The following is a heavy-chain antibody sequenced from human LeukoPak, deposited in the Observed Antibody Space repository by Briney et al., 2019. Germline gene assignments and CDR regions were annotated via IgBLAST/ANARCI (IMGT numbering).Heavy chain of an antibody. V-gene: IGHV4-59*12. Sequence: PSEPLSLTCTLSGGSISSYYWSGIRRPPGKGREGIRYISYSGSTNYNAPLKSRVTISVDKSKNQFSLKLSCVTAADTAVYYCAELGITIIGGVWGKGTTVTISS. CDR1: GGSISSYY. CDR3: AELGITIIGGV. D-gene: IGHD3-10*02. J-gene: IGHJ6*01. CDR2: ISYSGST.